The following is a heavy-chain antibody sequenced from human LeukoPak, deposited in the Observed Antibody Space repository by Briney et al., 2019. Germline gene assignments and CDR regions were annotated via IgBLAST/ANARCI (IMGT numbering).Heavy chain of an antibody. D-gene: IGHD3-10*01. J-gene: IGHJ4*02. V-gene: IGHV3-23*01. Sequence: GGSLRLSCAASGFTFSSYAMSWVRQAPGKGLEWVSSISGSGGRTYYADSVKGRFTISRDNSKNTLYLQMNSLRAEDTAVYYCAKDRRAGSYDYWGQGTLVTVSS. CDR2: ISGSGGRT. CDR1: GFTFSSYA. CDR3: AKDRRAGSYDY.